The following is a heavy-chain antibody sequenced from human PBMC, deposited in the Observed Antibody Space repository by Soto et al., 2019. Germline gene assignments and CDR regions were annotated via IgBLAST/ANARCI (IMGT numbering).Heavy chain of an antibody. CDR3: ARDLLGRPLAAAGTTGY. J-gene: IGHJ4*02. D-gene: IGHD6-13*01. V-gene: IGHV3-33*01. Sequence: GGSLRLSCAASGFTFMRYGMHWVRQAPGKGLEWVAVIWYDGSNKDYADSVKGRFTISRDNSKNTLYLQMNSLRAEDTAVYYCARDLLGRPLAAAGTTGYWGQGTLVTVS. CDR2: IWYDGSNK. CDR1: GFTFMRYG.